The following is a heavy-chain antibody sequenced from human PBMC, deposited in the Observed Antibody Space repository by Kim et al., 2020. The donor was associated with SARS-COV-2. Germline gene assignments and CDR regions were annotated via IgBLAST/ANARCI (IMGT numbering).Heavy chain of an antibody. Sequence: GGSLRLSCAVSGLTFGNSWMAWVRQAPGKGLEWVANIKQDGSEAYYVDSVKGRFTISRDNAKNSLYLQMNSLRAEDTAVYYCAKDLGFVDYWGQGTLVTVSS. V-gene: IGHV3-7*03. CDR1: GLTFGNSW. CDR2: IKQDGSEA. D-gene: IGHD3-16*01. CDR3: AKDLGFVDY. J-gene: IGHJ4*02.